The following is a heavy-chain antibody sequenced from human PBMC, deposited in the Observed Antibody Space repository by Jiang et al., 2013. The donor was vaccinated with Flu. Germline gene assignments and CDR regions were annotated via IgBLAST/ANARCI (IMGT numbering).Heavy chain of an antibody. Sequence: SVSSNSAAWNWIRQSPSRGLEWLGRTYYRSKWYNDYAVSVKSRITINPDTSKNQFSLQLNSVTPEDTAVYYCARGTAFWNDVAYYFDYWGQGTLVTVSS. J-gene: IGHJ4*02. V-gene: IGHV6-1*01. D-gene: IGHD1-1*01. CDR2: TYYRSKWYN. CDR3: ARGTAFWNDVAYYFDY. CDR1: SVSSNSAA.